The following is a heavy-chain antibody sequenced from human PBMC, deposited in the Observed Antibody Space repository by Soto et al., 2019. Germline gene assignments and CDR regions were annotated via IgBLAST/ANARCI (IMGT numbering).Heavy chain of an antibody. Sequence: VGSLRLSCAASGFTFSSYSMNWVRQAPGKGLEWVSSISSSSSYIYYADSVKGRFTISRDNAKNSLYLQMNSLRAEDTAVYYCARARITIFGVVPGAFDIWGQGTMVTVSS. CDR2: ISSSSSYI. D-gene: IGHD3-3*01. CDR1: GFTFSSYS. CDR3: ARARITIFGVVPGAFDI. V-gene: IGHV3-21*01. J-gene: IGHJ3*02.